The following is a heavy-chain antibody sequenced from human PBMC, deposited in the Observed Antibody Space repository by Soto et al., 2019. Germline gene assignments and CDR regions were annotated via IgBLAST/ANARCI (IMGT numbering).Heavy chain of an antibody. CDR3: AKDSFGYSSGWYGAGFDY. Sequence: GSLRLSCAASGFTFSSYGMHWVRQAPGKGLEWVAVISYDGSNKYYADSVKGRFTISRDNSKNTLYLQMNSLRAEDTAVYYCAKDSFGYSSGWYGAGFDYWGQGTLVTVSS. V-gene: IGHV3-30*18. J-gene: IGHJ4*02. CDR2: ISYDGSNK. CDR1: GFTFSSYG. D-gene: IGHD6-19*01.